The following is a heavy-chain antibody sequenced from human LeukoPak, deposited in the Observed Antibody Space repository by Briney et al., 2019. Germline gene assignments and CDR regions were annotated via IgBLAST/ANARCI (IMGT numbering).Heavy chain of an antibody. V-gene: IGHV4-59*01. CDR2: IYYSGST. J-gene: IGHJ4*02. CDR1: GGSISSYY. Sequence: PSETLSLTCTVSGGSISSYYWSWIRQPPGKGLEWIGYIYYSGSTNYNPSLKSRVTISVDTSKNQFSLKLSSVTAADTAVYYCARGRGVWNSQYYFDYWGQGTLVTVSS. CDR3: ARGRGVWNSQYYFDY. D-gene: IGHD1-7*01.